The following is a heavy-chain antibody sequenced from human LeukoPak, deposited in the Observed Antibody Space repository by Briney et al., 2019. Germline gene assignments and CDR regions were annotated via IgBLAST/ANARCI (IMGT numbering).Heavy chain of an antibody. J-gene: IGHJ6*04. CDR3: AELGITMIGGV. CDR1: GFTFSSYG. D-gene: IGHD3-10*02. V-gene: IGHV3-23*01. Sequence: GGSLRLSCAASGFTFSSYGMSWVRQAPGKGLEWVSAISGSGGSTYYADSVKGRFTISRDNAKNSLYLQMSSLRAEDTAVYYCAELGITMIGGVWGKGTTVTISS. CDR2: ISGSGGST.